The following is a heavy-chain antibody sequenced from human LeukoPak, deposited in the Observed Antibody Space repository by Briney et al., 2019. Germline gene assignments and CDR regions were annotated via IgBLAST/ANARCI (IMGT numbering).Heavy chain of an antibody. V-gene: IGHV3-74*01. CDR2: ISTDGKST. CDR3: VRDYQFTQEV. J-gene: IGHJ6*02. CDR1: GFTFSNYW. Sequence: GGSLRLSCVASGFTFSNYWMLWVRQAPGKGLMWVPLISTDGKSTRYAESVKGRFTISRDNAKNALYLQMDILRVEDTALYFCVRDYQFTQEVWGQGTTVTVSS. D-gene: IGHD2-15*01.